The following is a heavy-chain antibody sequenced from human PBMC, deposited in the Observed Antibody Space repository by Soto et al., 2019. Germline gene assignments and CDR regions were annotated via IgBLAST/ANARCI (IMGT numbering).Heavy chain of an antibody. D-gene: IGHD6-19*01. CDR2: TYYNGDT. CDR1: DDSFRGAEYY. CDR3: ARGPAYIDGWRTFDL. V-gene: IGHV4-61*08. J-gene: IGHJ4*02. Sequence: PSETLSLTCTVSDDSFRGAEYYWSWIRQPLGKGPGWIGYTYYNGDTKYNPALRSRVTMSEDTSKNQFSLRLSSVTAADTAVYFCARGPAYIDGWRTFDLWGRGILVTVSS.